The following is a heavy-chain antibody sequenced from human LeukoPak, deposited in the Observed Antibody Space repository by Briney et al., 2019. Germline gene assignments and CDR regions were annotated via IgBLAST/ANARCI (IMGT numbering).Heavy chain of an antibody. CDR3: ARRTNLGSYAPAGAFDI. D-gene: IGHD1-26*01. V-gene: IGHV4-61*05. Sequence: SETLSLTCTFSGGSISSGAYYWTWIRQPPGKGLECLGESYHSGSYNYNPSLKSRVTISVDKSKNHVSLKLSSVTAAATAVYYCARRTNLGSYAPAGAFDIWGQGRMVTVS. CDR2: SYHSGSY. CDR1: GGSISSGAYY. J-gene: IGHJ3*02.